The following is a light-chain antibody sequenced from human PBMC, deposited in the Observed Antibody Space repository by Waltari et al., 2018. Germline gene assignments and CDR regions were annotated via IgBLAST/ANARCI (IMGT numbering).Light chain of an antibody. CDR1: SSDVGGYNY. J-gene: IGLJ3*02. CDR2: DVS. Sequence: QSALTQPASVSESPGQSITISCPGTSSDVGGYNYVSWYQHHPGKAPKLMIYDVSHLPSWLSDCFSCSKSGTTASLTISGLQAEDEADYFCSSYTSISTWVFGGGTKLTVL. CDR3: SSYTSISTWV. V-gene: IGLV2-14*03.